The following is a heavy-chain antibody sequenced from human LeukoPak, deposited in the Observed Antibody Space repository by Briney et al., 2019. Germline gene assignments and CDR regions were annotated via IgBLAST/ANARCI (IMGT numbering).Heavy chain of an antibody. D-gene: IGHD3-10*01. CDR3: AKADLRTGYGSGSYYPFDY. Sequence: GSLRLSCAASGFTFSSYAMSWVRQAPGKGLEWVSAISGSGGSTYYADSVKGRFTISRDNSKNTLYLQMNSLRAEDTAVYYCAKADLRTGYGSGSYYPFDYWGQGTLVTVSS. CDR1: GFTFSSYA. J-gene: IGHJ4*02. CDR2: ISGSGGST. V-gene: IGHV3-23*01.